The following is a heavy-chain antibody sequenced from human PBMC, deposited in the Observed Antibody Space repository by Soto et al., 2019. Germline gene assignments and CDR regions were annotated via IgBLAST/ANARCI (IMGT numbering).Heavy chain of an antibody. D-gene: IGHD4-4*01. Sequence: DLEWIGYIYYSGSTYYNPSLKSRVTISVDTSKNQFSLKLSSVTAADTAVYYCARRYSNSGDGFDYWGQGTLVTVSS. J-gene: IGHJ4*02. CDR3: ARRYSNSGDGFDY. CDR2: IYYSGST. V-gene: IGHV4-31*02.